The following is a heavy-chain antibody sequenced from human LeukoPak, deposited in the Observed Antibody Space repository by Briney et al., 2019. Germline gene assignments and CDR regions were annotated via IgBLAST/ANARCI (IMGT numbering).Heavy chain of an antibody. J-gene: IGHJ3*02. CDR1: GGSISSYY. Sequence: SGTLSLTCTVSGGSISSYYWSWIRQPPGKRLEWIGYIYYSGSTNYNPSLKSRVTISVDTSKNQFSLKLSSVTAADTAVYYCARDDDYGSPFDIWGQGTMVTVSS. CDR2: IYYSGST. V-gene: IGHV4-59*12. CDR3: ARDDDYGSPFDI. D-gene: IGHD4-17*01.